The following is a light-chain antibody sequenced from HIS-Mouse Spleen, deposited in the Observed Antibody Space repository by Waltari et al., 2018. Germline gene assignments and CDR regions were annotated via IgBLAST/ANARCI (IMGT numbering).Light chain of an antibody. Sequence: EIVLTQSPGTLSLSPGERATLSCRASQSVSSSYIAWYQQKPGQAHRLLIYGASSRAPGIPDRFSGSGSGTDFTLTISRLEPEDFAVYYCQQYGSSPPYTFGQGTKLEIK. V-gene: IGKV3-20*01. J-gene: IGKJ2*01. CDR1: QSVSSSY. CDR3: QQYGSSPPYT. CDR2: GAS.